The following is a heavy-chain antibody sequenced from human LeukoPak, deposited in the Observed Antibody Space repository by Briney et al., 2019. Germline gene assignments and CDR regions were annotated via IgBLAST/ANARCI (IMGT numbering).Heavy chain of an antibody. J-gene: IGHJ4*02. CDR3: AKGGSYAPLDY. CDR1: GFTFNSSA. V-gene: IGHV3-23*01. CDR2: ISDSGGNS. D-gene: IGHD1-26*01. Sequence: PGGSLRLSCTASGFTFNSSAMTWVRQAPGQGREWGSAISDSGGNSTYKVSVKDRFTISRHNSKNTLYLQMSSLRAEDTAVYYCAKGGSYAPLDYWGQGTLVTVSS.